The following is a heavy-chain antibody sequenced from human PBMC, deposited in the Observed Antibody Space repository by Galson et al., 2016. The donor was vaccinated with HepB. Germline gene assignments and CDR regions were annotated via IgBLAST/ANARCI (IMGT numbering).Heavy chain of an antibody. Sequence: SLRLSCAASGLRFSSYGMHWVRQAPGKGLEGVAVISHDGRKKYYGDSVQGRFTISRDNSKNTLYLQMNSLRAEDTAVYYCAKAKLWFGELLPGDWGQGTLVIVSS. J-gene: IGHJ4*02. D-gene: IGHD3-10*01. CDR3: AKAKLWFGELLPGD. CDR2: ISHDGRKK. V-gene: IGHV3-30*18. CDR1: GLRFSSYG.